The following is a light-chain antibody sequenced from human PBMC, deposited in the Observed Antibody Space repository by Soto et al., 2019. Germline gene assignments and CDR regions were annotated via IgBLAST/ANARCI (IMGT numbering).Light chain of an antibody. CDR2: DAS. CDR1: QSVSRH. J-gene: IGKJ3*01. Sequence: EIVLTQSPATLSLSPGERATLSCRASQSVSRHLAWYRQKPGQAPMLLIYDASKRATAIPTRLSGSGSGTDFTLTFSSIEPVDFAVYYCQHGSNWSRFTFGAGTRVDIK. CDR3: QHGSNWSRFT. V-gene: IGKV3-11*01.